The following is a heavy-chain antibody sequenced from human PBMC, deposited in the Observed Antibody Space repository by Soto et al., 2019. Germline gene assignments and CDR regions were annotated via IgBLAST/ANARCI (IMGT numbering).Heavy chain of an antibody. Sequence: QEQLVESGGGVVQPGRSLRLSCAASVFIFRSYGMHRVRQAPGKGLEWVAVVSYDGTNKYHADSVKGRFTISRDNSKNTVYLQMNSLRPEDTALYYCARDSSAGPGATPRNYNYYGMDVWGQGTTVTVPS. CDR3: ARDSSAGPGATPRNYNYYGMDV. V-gene: IGHV3-30*03. J-gene: IGHJ6*02. CDR1: VFIFRSYG. D-gene: IGHD1-26*01. CDR2: VSYDGTNK.